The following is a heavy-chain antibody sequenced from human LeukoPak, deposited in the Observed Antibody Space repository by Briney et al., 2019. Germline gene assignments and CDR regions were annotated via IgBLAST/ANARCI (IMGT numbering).Heavy chain of an antibody. J-gene: IGHJ3*02. V-gene: IGHV4-4*07. CDR3: ARTYYYDSSGYYGAFDI. Sequence: PSETLSLTCTVYGGSISSNYWSWIRQPAGKGLEWIGRIYTTGSTNYNPSLKSRVTMSVDTSKNQFSLKLGSVTAADTAVYYCARTYYYDSSGYYGAFDIWGQGTMVTVSS. CDR1: GGSISSNY. D-gene: IGHD3-22*01. CDR2: IYTTGST.